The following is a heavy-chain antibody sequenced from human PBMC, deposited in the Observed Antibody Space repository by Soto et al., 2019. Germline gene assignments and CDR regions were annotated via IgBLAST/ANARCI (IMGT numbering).Heavy chain of an antibody. CDR2: IYHSGST. CDR1: GGSISSGGYS. V-gene: IGHV4-30-2*01. D-gene: IGHD2-21*01. Sequence: QLQLQESGSGLVKPSQTLSLTCAVSGGSISSGGYSWSWIRQPPGKGLEWIGYIYHSGSTYYNPSLKSRVTISVDRSKNQFSLKLRSVTAADTAVYYCARGPPHSHWGQGTLVTVSS. J-gene: IGHJ4*02. CDR3: ARGPPHSH.